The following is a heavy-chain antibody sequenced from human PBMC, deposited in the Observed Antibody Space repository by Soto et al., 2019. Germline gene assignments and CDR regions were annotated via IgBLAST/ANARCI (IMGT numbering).Heavy chain of an antibody. Sequence: SETLSLTCTVSGVSISNSSYYWGWIRRPPGKGLEWIGTTYYSGITYYNPSLKSRVTISVDTSKNQFSLKLTSVTAADTAVYYCARHGSNWGQGTLVTVSS. V-gene: IGHV4-39*01. CDR1: GVSISNSSYY. J-gene: IGHJ4*02. CDR3: ARHGSN. CDR2: TYYSGIT.